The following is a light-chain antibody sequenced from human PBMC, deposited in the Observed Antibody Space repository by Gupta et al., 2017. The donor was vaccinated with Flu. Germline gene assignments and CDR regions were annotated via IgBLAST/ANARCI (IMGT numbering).Light chain of an antibody. CDR1: QSVARPY. V-gene: IGKV3-20*01. CDR3: RHDGSSPV. J-gene: IGKJ1*01. Sequence: EIVLTQSPGTLSLSPGERVTVSCRASQSVARPYVAWYQQKPGQAPRLLIYGASSRATGVPDRFNGSGSGTDFTLTSIRREPEDFAMYYWRHDGSSPVFGQGTKVGIK. CDR2: GAS.